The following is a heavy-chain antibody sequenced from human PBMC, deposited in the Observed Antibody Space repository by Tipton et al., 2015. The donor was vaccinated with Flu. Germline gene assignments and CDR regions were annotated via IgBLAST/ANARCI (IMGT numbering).Heavy chain of an antibody. D-gene: IGHD2-21*01. CDR2: IYTDGRT. CDR1: GFTVISNY. J-gene: IGHJ3*02. CDR3: AREGGVVVSDIDAFDI. V-gene: IGHV3-53*05. Sequence: SLRLSCAVTGFTVISNYMSWVRQAPGKGLEWVSVIYTDGRTYYADSVKGRFTFSRDISKNTLYLQMHSLQTEDTAVYYCAREGGVVVSDIDAFDIWGQGTMVTVSS.